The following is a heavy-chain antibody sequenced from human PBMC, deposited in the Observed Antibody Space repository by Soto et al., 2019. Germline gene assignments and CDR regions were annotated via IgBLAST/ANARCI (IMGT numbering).Heavy chain of an antibody. CDR3: AKSRGGTANGLDV. J-gene: IGHJ6*02. CDR1: GFSFGDYA. D-gene: IGHD2-15*01. CDR2: ISWKSASI. V-gene: IGHV3-9*01. Sequence: EVQLVESGGVLVQPGRSLRLSCAASGFSFGDYAMHWVRQAPGKGLEWVSGISWKSASIGYADSVKGRFTISRDNAKNSLYLQMNSLSAEDTALYHCAKSRGGTANGLDVWGQGTTVTVSS.